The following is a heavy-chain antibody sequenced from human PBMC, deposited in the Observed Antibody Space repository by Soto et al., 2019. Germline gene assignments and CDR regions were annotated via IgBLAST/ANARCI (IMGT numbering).Heavy chain of an antibody. CDR1: GFTFSSYS. V-gene: IGHV3-48*02. Sequence: PGGSLRLSCAASGFTFSSYSMNWVRQAPGKGLEWVSYISSSSRTIYYADSVKGRFTISRDNAKNSLYLQMNSLRDEDTAVYYCARAAYYDILTGYSQDAFDIWGQGTMVTVSS. CDR3: ARAAYYDILTGYSQDAFDI. CDR2: ISSSSRTI. J-gene: IGHJ3*02. D-gene: IGHD3-9*01.